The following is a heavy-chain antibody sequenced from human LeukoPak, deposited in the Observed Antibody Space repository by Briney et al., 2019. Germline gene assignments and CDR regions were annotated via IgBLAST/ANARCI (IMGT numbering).Heavy chain of an antibody. CDR2: ISSNGGST. CDR3: ARGPPMYSYGSSAYHYDYFEY. Sequence: GGSLRLSCAASGFTFSSYAMHWVRQAPGKGLEYVSAISSNGGSTYYANSVKGRFTISRDNSKNTLYLEMNSLRAEDTAVYYCARGPPMYSYGSSAYHYDYFEYWGQGTLVTVSS. CDR1: GFTFSSYA. D-gene: IGHD3-22*01. V-gene: IGHV3-64*01. J-gene: IGHJ4*02.